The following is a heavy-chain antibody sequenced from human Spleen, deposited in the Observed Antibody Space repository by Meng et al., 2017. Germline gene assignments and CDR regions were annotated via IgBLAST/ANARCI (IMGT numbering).Heavy chain of an antibody. CDR3: ARGPTTMAHDFDY. D-gene: IGHD4-11*01. Sequence: VQLQQWGAGLLKPSETLSLACVLSCGSFSDYYWSWIRQPPGKGLEWIGEINHSGSTNYNPSLESRATISVDTSQNNLSLKLSSVTAADSAVYYCARGPTTMAHDFDYWGQGTLVTVSS. CDR1: CGSFSDYY. V-gene: IGHV4-34*01. CDR2: INHSGST. J-gene: IGHJ4*02.